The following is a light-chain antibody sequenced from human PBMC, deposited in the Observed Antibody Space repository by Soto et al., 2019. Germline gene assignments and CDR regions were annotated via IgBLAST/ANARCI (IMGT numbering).Light chain of an antibody. J-gene: IGKJ1*01. CDR1: QSISSH. V-gene: IGKV1-39*01. Sequence: DIQITQTPSSLSASVGDRVTITCRASQSISSHLNWYQHKPGRPPRLLIFASYILEGGVPSRLSGSGSGTEYTLTISSLQPDDFATYYCQQWTFGQGTKVDIK. CDR3: QQWT. CDR2: ASY.